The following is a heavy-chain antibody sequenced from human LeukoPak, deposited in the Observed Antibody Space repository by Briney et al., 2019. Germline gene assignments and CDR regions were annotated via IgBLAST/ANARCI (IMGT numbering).Heavy chain of an antibody. Sequence: GGSLRLSCATSGFTFTSYDMSWVRQAPGKGLEWVSGISGIGSRTYYADSVEGRLTISRDNSKNTVYLQMNSLRAEDTAVYYRAKTRITMVRGEIDWGQGTLVTVSS. J-gene: IGHJ4*02. CDR3: AKTRITMVRGEID. CDR2: ISGIGSRT. CDR1: GFTFTSYD. V-gene: IGHV3-23*01. D-gene: IGHD3-10*01.